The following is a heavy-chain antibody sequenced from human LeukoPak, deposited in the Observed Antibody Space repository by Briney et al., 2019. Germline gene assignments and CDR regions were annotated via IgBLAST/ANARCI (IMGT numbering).Heavy chain of an antibody. CDR3: AKDRVAGGIGYFDY. J-gene: IGHJ4*02. CDR1: GFTFSRYW. Sequence: GGSLRLSCAASGFTFSRYWMHWVRQGPGKGLVWVSLISGDGGSTYYADSVKGRFTISRDNSKNSLYLQMNSLRTEDTALYYCAKDRVAGGIGYFDYWGQGTLVTVSS. D-gene: IGHD6-19*01. V-gene: IGHV3-43*02. CDR2: ISGDGGST.